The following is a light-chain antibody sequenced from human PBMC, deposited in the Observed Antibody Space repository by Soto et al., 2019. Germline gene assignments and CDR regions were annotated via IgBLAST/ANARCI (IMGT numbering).Light chain of an antibody. J-gene: IGLJ3*02. Sequence: NFMLTQPHSVSESPGKTVTISCTRSSSSIASNYVQWYQQRPGSAPTTVIYEDNQRPSGVPDRFSGSIDGSSNSASLTISGLKTEDEADYYCQSYDSSNVVFGGGTQLTVL. CDR2: EDN. CDR3: QSYDSSNVV. CDR1: SSSIASNY. V-gene: IGLV6-57*03.